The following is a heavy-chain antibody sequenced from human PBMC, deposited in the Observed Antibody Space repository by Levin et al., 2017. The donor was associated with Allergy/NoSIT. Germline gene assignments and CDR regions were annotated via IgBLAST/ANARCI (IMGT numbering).Heavy chain of an antibody. Sequence: GESLKISCKASGYTFTSYGISWVRQAPGQGLEWMGWISAYNGNTNYAQKLQGRVTMTTDTSTSTAYMELRSLRSDDTAVYYCARGSLSGGPLDYWGQGTLVTVSS. J-gene: IGHJ4*02. CDR1: GYTFTSYG. V-gene: IGHV1-18*01. D-gene: IGHD7-27*01. CDR2: ISAYNGNT. CDR3: ARGSLSGGPLDY.